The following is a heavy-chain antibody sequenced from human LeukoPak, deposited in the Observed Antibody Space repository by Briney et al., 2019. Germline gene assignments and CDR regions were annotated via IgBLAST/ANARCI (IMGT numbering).Heavy chain of an antibody. V-gene: IGHV3-30*07. Sequence: PGGSLRLSCSASGFIFRHYTMHWVRLAPGKGLEWVAVVSYGGDNEYYADSVKGRFTISRDNSKNTLYLQMNSLRAEDTAVYYCAKDLIKAALNWYFDLWGRGTLVTVSS. D-gene: IGHD6-25*01. CDR2: VSYGGDNE. J-gene: IGHJ2*01. CDR3: AKDLIKAALNWYFDL. CDR1: GFIFRHYT.